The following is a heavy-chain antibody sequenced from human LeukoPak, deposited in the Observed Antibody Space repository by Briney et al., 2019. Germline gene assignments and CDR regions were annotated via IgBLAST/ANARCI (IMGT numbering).Heavy chain of an antibody. CDR3: ARDTGGSGSYPDY. CDR1: GFTFSNYW. V-gene: IGHV3-7*01. J-gene: IGHJ4*02. Sequence: GGSLRLSCAASGFTFSNYWMTWVRQAPGKGLEWVANIKQDGSERYYVDSVRGRFTISRDNAKNSVYLQVNSLRVEDTAMYYCARDTGGSGSYPDYWGQGVLVTVSS. D-gene: IGHD1-26*01. CDR2: IKQDGSER.